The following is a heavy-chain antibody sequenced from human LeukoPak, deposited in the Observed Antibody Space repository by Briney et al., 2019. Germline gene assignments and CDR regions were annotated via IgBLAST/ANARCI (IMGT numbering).Heavy chain of an antibody. CDR1: GFTFDDYA. V-gene: IGHV3-9*01. CDR3: ERDPGYHFYYYMDV. Sequence: GGSLRLSCAASGFTFDDYAMHWVRQTPGKGLEWVAGITWNSGATVYADSVTRRFPISRDNDKTYLSLQMNSLRLEDTDLYFCERDPGYHFYYYMDVWGKGTTVTVSS. J-gene: IGHJ6*03. CDR2: ITWNSGAT.